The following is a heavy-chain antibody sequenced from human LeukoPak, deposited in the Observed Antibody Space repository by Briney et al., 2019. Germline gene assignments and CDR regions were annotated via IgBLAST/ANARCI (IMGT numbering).Heavy chain of an antibody. CDR1: GFTFSSYA. CDR3: AKDLLVAPGVAANWFDP. V-gene: IGHV3-23*01. D-gene: IGHD3-10*01. J-gene: IGHJ5*02. CDR2: ISGSGGST. Sequence: GGSLRLSCAASGFTFSSYAMSWVRQAPGKGLEWVSAISGSGGSTYYADSVKGRFTISRDNSKNTLYLQMNGLRAEDTAVYYCAKDLLVAPGVAANWFDPWGQGTLVTVSS.